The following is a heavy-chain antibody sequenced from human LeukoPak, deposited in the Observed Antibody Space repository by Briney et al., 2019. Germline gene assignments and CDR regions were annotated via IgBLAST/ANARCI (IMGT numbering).Heavy chain of an antibody. CDR3: ARAYYYDSSGYYY. D-gene: IGHD3-22*01. CDR1: GGSISRGGYY. CDR2: IYYSGSP. Sequence: PSETLSLTCTVSGGSISRGGYYWSWIRQHPGKGPGWIGYIYYSGSPYYNPSLKSRVTISVDTSKNQFSLKLSSVTAADTAVYYCARAYYYDSSGYYYWGQGTLVTVSS. J-gene: IGHJ4*02. V-gene: IGHV4-31*03.